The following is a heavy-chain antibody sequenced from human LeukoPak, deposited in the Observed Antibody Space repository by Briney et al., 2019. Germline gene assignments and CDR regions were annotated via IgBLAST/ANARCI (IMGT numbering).Heavy chain of an antibody. D-gene: IGHD5-18*01. CDR2: IMYDGSNK. J-gene: IGHJ5*02. V-gene: IGHV3-33*06. Sequence: GALRLFCGAVGFNFSSYGMGRVRHAPGEGVVGGAGIMYDGSNKYYEASVKGRFTISRDNSKNQLYLQLNSLRAEDTAVYYCAKLWIQLPSWGQGTLVTVSS. CDR3: AKLWIQLPS. CDR1: GFNFSSYG.